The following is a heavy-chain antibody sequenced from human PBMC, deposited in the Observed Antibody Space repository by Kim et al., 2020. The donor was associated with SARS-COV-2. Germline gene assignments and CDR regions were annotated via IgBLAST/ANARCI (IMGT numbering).Heavy chain of an antibody. CDR1: GFTFSSYA. J-gene: IGHJ6*01. D-gene: IGHD3-3*01. CDR3: AREGVLRFLEWNPGGMYV. CDR2: ISYDGSNK. Sequence: GGSLRLSCAASGFTFSSYAMHWVRQAPGKGLEWVAVISYDGSNKYYADSVKGRFTISRDNSKNTLYLQMNSLRAEDTAVYYCAREGVLRFLEWNPGGMYV. V-gene: IGHV3-30-3*01.